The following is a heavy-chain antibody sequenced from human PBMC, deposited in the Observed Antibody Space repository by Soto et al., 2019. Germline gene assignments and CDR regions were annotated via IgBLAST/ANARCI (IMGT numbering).Heavy chain of an antibody. J-gene: IGHJ5*02. Sequence: GGSLRLSCAASGFTFSSYSMNWVRQAPGKGLEWVSYISSSSSTIYYADSVKGRFTISRDNAKNSPYLQMNSLRAEDTAVYYCARGIEASDFWSGTNWFDPWGQGTLVTVSS. CDR2: ISSSSSTI. V-gene: IGHV3-48*01. CDR1: GFTFSSYS. CDR3: ARGIEASDFWSGTNWFDP. D-gene: IGHD3-3*01.